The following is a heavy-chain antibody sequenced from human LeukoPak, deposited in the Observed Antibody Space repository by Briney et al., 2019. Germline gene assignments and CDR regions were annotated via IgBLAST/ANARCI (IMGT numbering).Heavy chain of an antibody. CDR3: ASRSGDFDD. V-gene: IGHV3-21*01. J-gene: IGHJ4*02. D-gene: IGHD7-27*01. Sequence: GGSLRLSCAASGFTFSSYSMNCVRPPPGQGPEWVSSISSSSSYIYYADSVKGRFTISRYNAKNSLYLQMNSLRAEDTAVYYCASRSGDFDDWGQGTLVTVSS. CDR1: GFTFSSYS. CDR2: ISSSSSYI.